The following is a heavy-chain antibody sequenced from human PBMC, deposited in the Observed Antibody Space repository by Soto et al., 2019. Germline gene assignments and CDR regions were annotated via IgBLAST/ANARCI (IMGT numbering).Heavy chain of an antibody. CDR2: ISDDGSTA. V-gene: IGHV3-74*01. CDR3: ARGPRVSSTGTGAH. D-gene: IGHD1-1*01. CDR1: VFTFSAYW. J-gene: IGHJ4*02. Sequence: PRWSLRLSCSVSVFTFSAYWMHWVRQVPGKGLTWVSRISDDGSTATYADSVKGRFVISRDNAKNSLYLEMNTLRADDSGLYYCARGPRVSSTGTGAHWGRGTLVTVSS.